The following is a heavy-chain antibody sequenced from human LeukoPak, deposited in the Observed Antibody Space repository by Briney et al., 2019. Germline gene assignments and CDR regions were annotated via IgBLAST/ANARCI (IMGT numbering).Heavy chain of an antibody. V-gene: IGHV4-39*01. D-gene: IGHD3-22*01. CDR2: IYSSGST. Sequence: SETLSLTCTVSGGSISSSSYYWGWIRQPPGKGLEWIGSIYSSGSTYYNPSLKSRVTISVDTSKNQFSLKLSSVTAADTAVYYRARRNYYDSSGYYSPGPFDYWGQGTLVTVSS. CDR3: ARRNYYDSSGYYSPGPFDY. CDR1: GGSISSSSYY. J-gene: IGHJ4*02.